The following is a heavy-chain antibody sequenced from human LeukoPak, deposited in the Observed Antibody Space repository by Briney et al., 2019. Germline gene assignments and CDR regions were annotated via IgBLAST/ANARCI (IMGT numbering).Heavy chain of an antibody. D-gene: IGHD6-13*01. J-gene: IGHJ6*03. Sequence: GGSLRLSCAASGFTFSSYEMNWVRQAPGKGLEWVSYISSSGSTIYYAGSVKGRFTISRDNAKNSLYLQMNSLRAEDTAVYYCARDAAVQQLGYYYYYMDVWGKGTTVTVSS. CDR1: GFTFSSYE. CDR3: ARDAAVQQLGYYYYYMDV. V-gene: IGHV3-48*03. CDR2: ISSSGSTI.